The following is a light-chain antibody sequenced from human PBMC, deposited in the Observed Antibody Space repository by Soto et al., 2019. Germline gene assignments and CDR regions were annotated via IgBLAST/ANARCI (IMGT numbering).Light chain of an antibody. J-gene: IGKJ3*01. V-gene: IGKV1-27*01. CDR3: QRYDDAPLT. Sequence: DIQMTQSPSSLSASVGNRVTMTCRASQGISNYLVWYQQQPGKVPKLLIYAASTLHSGVPSRFSGSGSGTDFTLTISSLQPEDVGTYYCQRYDDAPLTFG. CDR2: AAS. CDR1: QGISNY.